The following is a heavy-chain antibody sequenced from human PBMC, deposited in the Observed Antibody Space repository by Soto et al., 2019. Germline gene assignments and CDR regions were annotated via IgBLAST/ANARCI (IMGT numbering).Heavy chain of an antibody. CDR2: INSDGSST. CDR3: ARDRDSSSWYYYYYGMDV. J-gene: IGHJ6*02. CDR1: GFTFSSYW. D-gene: IGHD6-13*01. V-gene: IGHV3-74*01. Sequence: PGGSLRLSCAASGFTFSSYWMHLVRQASGKGLVWVSRINSDGSSTSYADSVKGRFTISRDNAKNTLYLQMNSLRAEDTAVYYCARDRDSSSWYYYYYGMDVWGQGTTVTVSS.